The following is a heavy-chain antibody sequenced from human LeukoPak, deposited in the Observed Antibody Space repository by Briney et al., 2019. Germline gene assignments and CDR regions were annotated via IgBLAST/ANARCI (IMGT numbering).Heavy chain of an antibody. CDR1: GYSISSGYY. Sequence: SETLSLTCTVSGYSISSGYYWGWIRQPPGKGLEWIGSIYHSGSTYYNPSLKSRVTISVDTSKNQFSLKLSSVTAADTAVYYCARVLASAGSNFGDVGWNFHYWGQGTLVTVSS. D-gene: IGHD4-17*01. V-gene: IGHV4-38-2*02. CDR3: ARVLASAGSNFGDVGWNFHY. CDR2: IYHSGST. J-gene: IGHJ4*02.